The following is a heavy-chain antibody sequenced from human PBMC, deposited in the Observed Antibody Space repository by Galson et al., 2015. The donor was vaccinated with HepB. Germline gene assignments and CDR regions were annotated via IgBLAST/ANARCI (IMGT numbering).Heavy chain of an antibody. V-gene: IGHV1-46*03. CDR2: IDPSGGST. J-gene: IGHJ5*02. CDR3: TRGRVLTAKMYAEFDP. Sequence: SVKVSCKASGYTFTTNYIHWVRQAPGHGLEWMGIIDPSGGSTRNAQKFQGRVTMTRDTSTSTVYMELSSLRSEDTAVYYCTRGRVLTAKMYAEFDPCGQGILVTVSS. CDR1: GYTFTTNY. D-gene: IGHD2-21*02.